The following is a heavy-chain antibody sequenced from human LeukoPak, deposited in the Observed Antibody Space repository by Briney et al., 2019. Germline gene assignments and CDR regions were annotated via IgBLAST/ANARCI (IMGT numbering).Heavy chain of an antibody. J-gene: IGHJ4*02. Sequence: PGGSLRLSCAVSAFTFSSYAMSWVRQAPGKGLKWVSTNSSGGAYTYYADSVKGRFTISRDNSKTTLYLQMNSLRAEDTSDYDSSKRRGAKSGDFDLWGQGTLVTVSS. D-gene: IGHD3-10*01. CDR1: AFTFSSYA. CDR3: SKRRGAKSGDFDL. V-gene: IGHV3-23*01. CDR2: NSSGGAYT.